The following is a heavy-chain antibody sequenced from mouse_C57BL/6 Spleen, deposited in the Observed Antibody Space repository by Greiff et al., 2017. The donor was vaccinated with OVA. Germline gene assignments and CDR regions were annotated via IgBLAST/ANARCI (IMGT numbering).Heavy chain of an antibody. D-gene: IGHD2-1*01. CDR3: ARRGNLYYAMDY. Sequence: EVQLQESGPELVKPGASVKIPCKASGYTFTDYNMDWVKQSHGKSLEWIGDINPNNGGTIYNQKFKGKATLTVDKSSSTAYMELRSLTSEDTAVYYCARRGNLYYAMDYWGQGTSVTVSS. CDR1: GYTFTDYN. V-gene: IGHV1-18*01. J-gene: IGHJ4*01. CDR2: INPNNGGT.